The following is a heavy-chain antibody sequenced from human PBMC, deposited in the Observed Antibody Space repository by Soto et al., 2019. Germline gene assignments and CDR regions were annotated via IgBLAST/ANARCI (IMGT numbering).Heavy chain of an antibody. CDR3: ARGMVRGAPRPNDY. J-gene: IGHJ4*02. CDR1: GGSISSSSYY. Sequence: PSETLSLTCTVSGGSISSSSYYWGWIRQPPGKGLEWIGSIYYSGSTYYNPSLKSRVTISVDTSKNQFSLKLSSVTAADTAVYYCARGMVRGAPRPNDYWGQGTQVTVSS. V-gene: IGHV4-39*01. D-gene: IGHD3-10*01. CDR2: IYYSGST.